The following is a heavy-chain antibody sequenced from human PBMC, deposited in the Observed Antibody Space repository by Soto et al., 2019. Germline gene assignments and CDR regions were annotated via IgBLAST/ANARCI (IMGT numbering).Heavy chain of an antibody. D-gene: IGHD2-15*01. V-gene: IGHV4-59*01. Sequence: QVQLQESGPGLVKPSETLSLTCTVSGGSISSYYWSWIRQPPGKGLEWIGYIYYSGSTNQNPSLKSRVTISVDTSKNQFSLKLRSVTAADTAVYYCARGGRGRDGDNPVPWYFDLWGRGTLVTVSS. J-gene: IGHJ2*01. CDR3: ARGGRGRDGDNPVPWYFDL. CDR1: GGSISSYY. CDR2: IYYSGST.